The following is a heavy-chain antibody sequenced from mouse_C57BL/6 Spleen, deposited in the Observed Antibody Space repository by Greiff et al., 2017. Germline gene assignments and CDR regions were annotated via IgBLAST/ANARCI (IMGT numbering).Heavy chain of an antibody. D-gene: IGHD1-1*01. J-gene: IGHJ4*01. Sequence: QVQLQQPGAELVKPGASVKLSCKASGYTFTSYWMHWVKQRPGRGLEWIGRIDPNSGGTKYNEKFKSKAKLTVDKPSSTAYMQRSSLTSEDSAVYYCAREEITTVVALYYYAMDYWGQGTSVTVSS. V-gene: IGHV1-72*01. CDR2: IDPNSGGT. CDR3: AREEITTVVALYYYAMDY. CDR1: GYTFTSYW.